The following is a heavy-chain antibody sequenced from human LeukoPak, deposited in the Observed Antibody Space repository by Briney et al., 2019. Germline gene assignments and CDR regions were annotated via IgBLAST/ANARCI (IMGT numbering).Heavy chain of an antibody. D-gene: IGHD3-22*01. V-gene: IGHV1-2*02. Sequence: ASVKVSCKTSGYSFTDYYMHWVRQAPGQGLEWMGWINPNSGDTNFAQKFQGRVTMTRDTSISTVYMELSRLRSDDTAVFFCARGYYDSSDFEYFQHWGQGTLVTVSS. CDR2: INPNSGDT. CDR1: GYSFTDYY. J-gene: IGHJ1*01. CDR3: ARGYYDSSDFEYFQH.